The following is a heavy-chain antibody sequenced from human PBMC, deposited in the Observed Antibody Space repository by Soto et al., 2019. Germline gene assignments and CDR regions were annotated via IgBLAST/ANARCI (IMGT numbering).Heavy chain of an antibody. V-gene: IGHV1-69*01. Sequence: QVQLVQSGAEVKKPGSSVKVSCKASGGTFSSYAITWVRQAPGQGLEWMGGVIPIFGTANYAQKFQGRVTLTADQSTRAAYMELSSLRSEDTAVYYCARGGYYGSRSYLGFFYWGQGTLVTVSS. D-gene: IGHD3-10*01. CDR2: VIPIFGTA. CDR3: ARGGYYGSRSYLGFFY. J-gene: IGHJ4*02. CDR1: GGTFSSYA.